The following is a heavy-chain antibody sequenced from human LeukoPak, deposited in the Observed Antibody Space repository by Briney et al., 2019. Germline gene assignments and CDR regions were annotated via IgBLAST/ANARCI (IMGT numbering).Heavy chain of an antibody. D-gene: IGHD1-26*01. CDR1: GGSFSGYY. V-gene: IGHV4-34*01. CDR3: ARGKVGAPYYYYYYYMDV. CDR2: INHSGST. J-gene: IGHJ6*03. Sequence: PSETLSLTCAVYGGSFSGYYWSGIRQPPGKGLEWIGEINHSGSTNYNPSLKSRVTISVDTSKNQFSLKLSSVTAADTAVYYCARGKVGAPYYYYYYYMDVWGKGTTVTVSS.